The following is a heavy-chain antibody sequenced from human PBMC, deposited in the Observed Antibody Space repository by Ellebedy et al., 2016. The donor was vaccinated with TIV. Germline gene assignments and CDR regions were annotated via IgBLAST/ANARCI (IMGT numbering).Heavy chain of an antibody. J-gene: IGHJ4*02. CDR1: ASTSSTYG. D-gene: IGHD3-10*01. CDR3: ARTVGTSGTGAPY. V-gene: IGHV3-33*08. CDR2: IWYDGSNE. Sequence: PGGSLRLSCVVTASTSSTYGMPWVRQAPGKGLDWVAVIWYDGSNEHYSDSVKGRFTISRDNSKNTLHLQMNSLRVEDTAVYYCARTVGTSGTGAPYWGQGTLVSVSS.